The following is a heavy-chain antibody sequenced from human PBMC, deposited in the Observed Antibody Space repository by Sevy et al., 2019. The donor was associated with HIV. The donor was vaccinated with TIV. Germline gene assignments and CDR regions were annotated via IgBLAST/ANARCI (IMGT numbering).Heavy chain of an antibody. CDR2: IWYDGSNK. D-gene: IGHD3-3*01. CDR1: GFTFSSYG. V-gene: IGHV3-33*01. Sequence: GGSLRLSCAASGFTFSSYGMHWVRQAPGKGLEWVAVIWYDGSNKYYADSVKGRFTISRDNSKNTLYLQMNSLRVEDTAVYYCARGVPTYYDFWSGYYTGQNYYYGMDVWGQGTTVTVSS. CDR3: ARGVPTYYDFWSGYYTGQNYYYGMDV. J-gene: IGHJ6*02.